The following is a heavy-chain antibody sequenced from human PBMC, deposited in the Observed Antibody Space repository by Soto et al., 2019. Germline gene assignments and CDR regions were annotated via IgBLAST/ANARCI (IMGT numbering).Heavy chain of an antibody. D-gene: IGHD1-7*01. CDR3: ARVYNWNYATDY. V-gene: IGHV3-21*01. CDR1: GFSFSGYS. Sequence: GGSLRLSCAASGFSFSGYSMNWVRQAPGKGLEWVSSISSSSSYIYYADSVKGRFTISRDNAKNSLYLQMNSLRAEDTAVYYCARVYNWNYATDYWGQGTLVTVSS. J-gene: IGHJ4*02. CDR2: ISSSSSYI.